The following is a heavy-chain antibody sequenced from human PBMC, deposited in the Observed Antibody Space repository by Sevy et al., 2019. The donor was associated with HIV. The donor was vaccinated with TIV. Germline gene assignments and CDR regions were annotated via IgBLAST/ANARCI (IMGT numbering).Heavy chain of an antibody. D-gene: IGHD6-19*01. CDR3: AREDILVAGIGYYFHS. CDR1: GFSISGYG. Sequence: GSLRLSCAASGFSISGYGMHWVRQAPGKGLEWVAVIWYDGTNREYADSVKGRFTISRDNSKNTLYLQMNGLRVEDTAVYYCAREDILVAGIGYYFHSWGQGTLVTVSS. V-gene: IGHV3-33*01. J-gene: IGHJ4*02. CDR2: IWYDGTNR.